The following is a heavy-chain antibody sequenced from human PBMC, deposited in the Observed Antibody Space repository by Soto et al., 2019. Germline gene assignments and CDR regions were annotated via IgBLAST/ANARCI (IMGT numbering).Heavy chain of an antibody. Sequence: PGGSLRLSCAASGFTFSSYAMSWVRQAPGMGLEWVSAISGSGGSTYYADSVKGRFTISRDNSKNTLYLQMNSLRAEDTAVYYCAKTGEGSSSWYPYYFDYWGQGTLVTVSS. D-gene: IGHD6-13*01. CDR2: ISGSGGST. J-gene: IGHJ4*02. CDR1: GFTFSSYA. CDR3: AKTGEGSSSWYPYYFDY. V-gene: IGHV3-23*01.